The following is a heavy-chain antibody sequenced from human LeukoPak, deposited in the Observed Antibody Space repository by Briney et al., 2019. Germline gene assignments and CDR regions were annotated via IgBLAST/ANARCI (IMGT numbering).Heavy chain of an antibody. CDR2: ISYDGGNK. V-gene: IGHV3-30*18. J-gene: IGHJ4*02. CDR1: GFTFSSYG. CDR3: AKGYSYNLDY. D-gene: IGHD2-15*01. Sequence: GGSLRLSCAASGFTFSSYGMHWVRQAPGKGLEWVAVISYDGGNKYYADSVKGRFTISRDNSKNTLYLQMNSLRAEDTAVYYCAKGYSYNLDYWGQGTLVTVSP.